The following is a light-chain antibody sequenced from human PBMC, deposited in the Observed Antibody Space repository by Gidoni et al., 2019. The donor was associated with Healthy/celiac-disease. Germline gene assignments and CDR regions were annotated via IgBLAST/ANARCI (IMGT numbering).Light chain of an antibody. CDR1: QSVSSN. V-gene: IGKV3-15*01. J-gene: IGKJ1*01. CDR2: GAS. Sequence: EIVMTQSPATLSVAPGERATLSCRASQSVSSNLAWYQQKPGQAPRLLISGASTRATGIPGRVSGSGSGTEVTLTISSLQSEDFAVYYCQQYNNWPPPWTFGQGTKVEIK. CDR3: QQYNNWPPPWT.